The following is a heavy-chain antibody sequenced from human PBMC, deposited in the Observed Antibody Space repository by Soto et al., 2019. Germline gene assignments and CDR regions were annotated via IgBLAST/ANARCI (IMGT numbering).Heavy chain of an antibody. Sequence: PSETLSLPCTFSGGSISSYYWSWFRQPPGTGLAWIGYIYYSGSTNYNPSPKSRVTISVDTSKNQFSLKLSSVTAADTAVYYCARGHAVVPAAMPAPFDYWGQGTLVTVSS. J-gene: IGHJ4*02. V-gene: IGHV4-59*01. CDR1: GGSISSYY. CDR3: ARGHAVVPAAMPAPFDY. CDR2: IYYSGST. D-gene: IGHD2-2*01.